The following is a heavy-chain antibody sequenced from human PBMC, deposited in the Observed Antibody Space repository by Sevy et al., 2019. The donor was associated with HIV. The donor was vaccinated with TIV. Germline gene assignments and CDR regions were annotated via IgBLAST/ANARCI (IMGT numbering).Heavy chain of an antibody. CDR2: ISGSSTTI. Sequence: GGSLRLSCVGSGFTFTEYSMNWVRQAPGKGLEWVSYISGSSTTIEHADSVKGRFTISRDNAKNSLYLQMNSLRAEDTAVYYCARGPDFGSRTDDFDPWGQGTLVTVSS. CDR3: ARGPDFGSRTDDFDP. D-gene: IGHD3-10*01. CDR1: GFTFTEYS. V-gene: IGHV3-48*04. J-gene: IGHJ5*02.